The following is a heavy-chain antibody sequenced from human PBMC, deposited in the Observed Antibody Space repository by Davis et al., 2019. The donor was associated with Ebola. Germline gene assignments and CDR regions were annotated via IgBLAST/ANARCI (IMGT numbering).Heavy chain of an antibody. J-gene: IGHJ3*01. V-gene: IGHV3-72*01. CDR1: GFSFSAYY. CDR2: MRTKAKGYTT. CDR3: ARGPLRGNAYDV. D-gene: IGHD3-10*01. Sequence: PGGSLRLSCAALGFSFSAYYMDWVRQAPGQGLEWVGRMRTKAKGYTTEYAASVEGRFTISRDDGKSSLFLQMNSLTTEDTAVYYCARGPLRGNAYDVWGQGTMVTVSS.